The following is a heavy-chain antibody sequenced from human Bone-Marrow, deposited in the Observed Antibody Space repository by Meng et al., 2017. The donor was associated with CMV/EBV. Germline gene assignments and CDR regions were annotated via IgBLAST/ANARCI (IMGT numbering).Heavy chain of an antibody. CDR2: IYYSGST. J-gene: IGHJ4*02. V-gene: IGHV4-59*01. CDR3: ASHSGGFWSGSRPGRYYFDY. Sequence: GSLRLSCTVSGGSISSYYWSWIRQPPGKGLEWIGYIYYSGSTNYNPSLKSRVTISVDTSKNQFSLKLSSVTAADTAVYYCASHSGGFWSGSRPGRYYFDYWGQGTLVTVSS. D-gene: IGHD3-3*01. CDR1: GGSISSYY.